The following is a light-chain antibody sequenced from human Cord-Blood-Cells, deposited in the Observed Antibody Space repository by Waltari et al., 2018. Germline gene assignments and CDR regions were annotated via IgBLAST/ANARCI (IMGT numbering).Light chain of an antibody. V-gene: IGLV8-61*01. CDR3: VLYMGSGIWV. J-gene: IGLJ3*02. CDR1: SGSVSTSYY. CDR2: STN. Sequence: QTVVTQEPSFSVSPGGTVTLTCGLSSGSVSTSYYPSLYQQTPGQDPRTRIYSTNTRSSGVPDRFSCSILGNKAALTITGAQADDESDYYCVLYMGSGIWVFGGGTKLTVL.